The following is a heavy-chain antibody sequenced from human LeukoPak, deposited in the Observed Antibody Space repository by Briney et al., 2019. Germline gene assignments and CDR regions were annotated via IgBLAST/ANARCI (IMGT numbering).Heavy chain of an antibody. CDR1: GFTFRTSA. Sequence: PGGSLRLSCAASGFTFRTSAMSWVRQAPAKGLQWVSSINGGDYSTYYADSVKGRFTISRDSSKNILYLQMNSLRTDDTAMYYCATDNPTPRGINFDSWGQGTLVTVSS. D-gene: IGHD3-10*01. J-gene: IGHJ4*02. CDR3: ATDNPTPRGINFDS. CDR2: INGGDYST. V-gene: IGHV3-23*01.